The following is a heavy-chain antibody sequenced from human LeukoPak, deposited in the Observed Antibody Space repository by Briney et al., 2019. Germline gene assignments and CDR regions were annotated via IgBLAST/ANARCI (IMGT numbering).Heavy chain of an antibody. Sequence: SETLSLTCSVSGGSISSGGYYWSWIRQHPGKGLEWIGYIYYSGSTYYNPSLKSRVTISVDTSKNQFSLKLSSVTTADTAVYYCASGPRTYYYDSSGYDTAILDYWGQGTLVTVSS. CDR1: GGSISSGGYY. CDR2: IYYSGST. J-gene: IGHJ4*02. V-gene: IGHV4-31*03. CDR3: ASGPRTYYYDSSGYDTAILDY. D-gene: IGHD3-22*01.